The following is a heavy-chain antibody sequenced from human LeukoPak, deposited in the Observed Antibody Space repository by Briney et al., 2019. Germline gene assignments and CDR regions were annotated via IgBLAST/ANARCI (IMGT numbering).Heavy chain of an antibody. V-gene: IGHV3-21*05. CDR2: IASGGNYL. J-gene: IGHJ6*02. CDR1: GSALTSHG. CDR3: VRNFEMDV. Sequence: GGSLRLSCAASGSALTSHGMNWVRQAPGKGLDWVSYIASGGNYLYYADSVKGRFTISRDVAKNSLYLQMDSLRVEDTAVYYCVRNFEMDVWGQGTTVAVSS. D-gene: IGHD1-7*01.